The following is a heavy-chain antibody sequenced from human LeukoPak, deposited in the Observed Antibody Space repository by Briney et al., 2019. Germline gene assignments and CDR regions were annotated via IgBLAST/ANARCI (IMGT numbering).Heavy chain of an antibody. CDR1: GFTFSSYA. V-gene: IGHV3-23*01. CDR2: ISGSGGST. CDR3: VRTYDENPLGWFDP. Sequence: GGSLRLSCAASGFTFSSYAMSWVRQAPGKGLEWVSAISGSGGSTYYADSVKGRFTISRDNSKNTLYLQMSSLRPDDTAVYYCVRTYDENPLGWFDPWGQGTLVTVSS. J-gene: IGHJ5*02. D-gene: IGHD5-12*01.